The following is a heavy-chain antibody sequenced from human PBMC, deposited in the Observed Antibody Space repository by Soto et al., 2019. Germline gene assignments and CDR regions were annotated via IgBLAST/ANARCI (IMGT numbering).Heavy chain of an antibody. J-gene: IGHJ6*02. Sequence: GLSLRLSCEASVFTFSSYAMSGVLRNPVEVLDCFSAISGSGGSTYYADSVKGRFTISRDNSKNTLYLQMNSLRAEDTAVYYCAKESSYDFWSGPNSYYYGMDVWGQGTTVTVSS. CDR2: ISGSGGST. V-gene: IGHV3-23*01. CDR3: AKESSYDFWSGPNSYYYGMDV. D-gene: IGHD3-3*01. CDR1: VFTFSSYA.